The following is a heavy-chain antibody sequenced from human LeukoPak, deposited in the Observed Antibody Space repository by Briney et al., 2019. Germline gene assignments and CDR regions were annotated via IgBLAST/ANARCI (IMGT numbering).Heavy chain of an antibody. D-gene: IGHD3-22*01. CDR3: ARASVVYYDSSGPPYFDY. V-gene: IGHV1-46*01. Sequence: ASVKVSCKASGYTFTSYYMHLVRQAPGQGLEWMGIINPSGGSTSYAQKFQGRVTMTRDTSTSTVYMELSSLRSEDTAVYYCARASVVYYDSSGPPYFDYWGQGTLVTVSS. CDR2: INPSGGST. CDR1: GYTFTSYY. J-gene: IGHJ4*02.